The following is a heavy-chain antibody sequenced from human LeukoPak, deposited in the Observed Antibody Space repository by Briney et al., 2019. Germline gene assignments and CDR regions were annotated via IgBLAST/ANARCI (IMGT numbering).Heavy chain of an antibody. CDR1: GDSISSSTYY. Sequence: SETLSLTCSVSGDSISSSTYYWGWIRQPPGKGLEWIGTIYYSGRTYYNPSLKSRVTKSVDTSKNQFSLKLTSVTTADTAVYYCARAGGVKTAALDLDYWGQGTLVTVSS. D-gene: IGHD6-25*01. V-gene: IGHV4-39*07. CDR3: ARAGGVKTAALDLDY. CDR2: IYYSGRT. J-gene: IGHJ4*02.